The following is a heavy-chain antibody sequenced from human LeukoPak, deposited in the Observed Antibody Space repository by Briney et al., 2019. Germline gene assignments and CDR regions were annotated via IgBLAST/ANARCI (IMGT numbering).Heavy chain of an antibody. V-gene: IGHV3-33*06. J-gene: IGHJ4*02. D-gene: IGHD2-2*02. CDR3: AKQGLTTSWLYFDY. CDR2: IWYDGSNK. Sequence: PGGSLRLSCAASGFTFSSYGVHWVRQAPGKGLEWVAVIWYDGSNKYYADSVKGRFTISRDNSKNTVYLQLNSLRADDTAVYYCAKQGLTTSWLYFDYWGQGTLVTVSS. CDR1: GFTFSSYG.